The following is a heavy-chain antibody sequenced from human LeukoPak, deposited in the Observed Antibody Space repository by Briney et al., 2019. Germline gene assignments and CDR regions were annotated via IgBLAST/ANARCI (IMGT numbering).Heavy chain of an antibody. D-gene: IGHD3-22*01. V-gene: IGHV3-53*01. CDR3: VGYSIGYNLDG. Sequence: GGSLRLSCAASGITVSSSYLSWVRHVPGKGLEWVSFIYSGGGTYSTDSLKGSFTISRDISTTMMYLQMTILRAEATDASICVGYSIGYNLDGWGHRTLVTASS. CDR1: GITVSSSY. CDR2: IYSGGGT. J-gene: IGHJ4*01.